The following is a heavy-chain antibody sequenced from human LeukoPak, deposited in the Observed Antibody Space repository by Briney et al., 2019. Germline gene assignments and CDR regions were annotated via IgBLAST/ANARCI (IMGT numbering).Heavy chain of an antibody. CDR2: MCSSGRT. CDR1: NDSISSYC. CDR3: ATSYDGKTAQYDL. V-gene: IGHV4-59*08. D-gene: IGHD4-23*01. Sequence: KPSVPLSLPCTVSNDSISSYCCSWVRQPPGRGLEWIGFMCSSGRTDYNPSLKSRVTTSIDTSKNQLSMELRFLTAADTAVYYCATSYDGKTAQYDLWGHGTLVTVSS. J-gene: IGHJ5*02.